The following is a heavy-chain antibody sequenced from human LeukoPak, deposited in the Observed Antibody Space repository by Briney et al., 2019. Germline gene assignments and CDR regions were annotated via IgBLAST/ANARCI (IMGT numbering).Heavy chain of an antibody. D-gene: IGHD6-19*01. CDR1: GYTFTSYY. CDR2: INPSGGST. J-gene: IGHJ4*02. CDR3: AMRGYSSGWYFDY. Sequence: ASVKVSCKASGYTFTSYYMHWVRQAPGQGLEWIGIINPSGGSTSYAQKFQGRLTMTRDTSTSTVYMELSSLRSEDTAVYYCAMRGYSSGWYFDYWGQGTLVTVSS. V-gene: IGHV1-46*01.